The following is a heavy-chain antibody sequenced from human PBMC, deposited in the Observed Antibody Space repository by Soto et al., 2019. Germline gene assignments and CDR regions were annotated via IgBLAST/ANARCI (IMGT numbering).Heavy chain of an antibody. CDR2: IPSGGTT. CDR3: TRDDVHFNGDSYYGVPMDV. CDR1: GFSVSSKY. Sequence: EVQLVESGGGLVQPGGSLRLSCAGSGFSVSSKYMSWFRQAPGKGLEWVSLIPSGGTTYYAGSVKGRFTISRDYSDNTLCRQMNSLRVEDTAVYYCTRDDVHFNGDSYYGVPMDVWGKGTTVTVSA. J-gene: IGHJ6*04. D-gene: IGHD2-15*01. V-gene: IGHV3-66*01.